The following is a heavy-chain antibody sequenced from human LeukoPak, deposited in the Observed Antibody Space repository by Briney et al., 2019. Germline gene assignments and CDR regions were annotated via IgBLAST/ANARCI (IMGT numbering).Heavy chain of an antibody. Sequence: AASVKVSCKVSGYSLTELSMHWVRQAPGKGLEWMGGFDPGNGETIFTKNFQGRVTMTDDTSTDTAYMELSSLRSEDTAVYYCARHGGGYSSSWKGYWFDPWGQGTLVTVSS. D-gene: IGHD6-13*01. J-gene: IGHJ5*02. CDR1: GYSLTELS. V-gene: IGHV1-24*01. CDR3: ARHGGGYSSSWKGYWFDP. CDR2: FDPGNGET.